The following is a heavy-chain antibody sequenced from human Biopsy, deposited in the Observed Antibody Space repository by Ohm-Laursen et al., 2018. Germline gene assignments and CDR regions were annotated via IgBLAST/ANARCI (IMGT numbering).Heavy chain of an antibody. CDR3: ARDRGFYSDRTVPGYFDL. J-gene: IGHJ2*01. D-gene: IGHD3-22*01. Sequence: TLSLTCAVSGDSISSYYWSWIRQPPGKGLEWIGYVSYTGSTDYNPSLQSRVTISVDTSKNHFSLRLRSVTSADTAMYYCARDRGFYSDRTVPGYFDLWGRGTLVTVSS. V-gene: IGHV4-59*01. CDR1: GDSISSYY. CDR2: VSYTGST.